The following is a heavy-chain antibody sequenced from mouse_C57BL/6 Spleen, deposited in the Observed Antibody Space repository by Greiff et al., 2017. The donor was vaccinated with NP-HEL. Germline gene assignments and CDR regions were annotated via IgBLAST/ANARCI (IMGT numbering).Heavy chain of an antibody. CDR2: IDPANGNT. D-gene: IGHD2-1*01. Sequence: VHVKQSVAELVRPGASVKLSCTASGFNIKNTYMHWVKQRPEQGLEWIGRIDPANGNTKYAPKFQGKATITADTSSNTAYLQLSSLTSEDAAIYYCARSRGNYVYAMDYWGQGTSVTVSS. CDR1: GFNIKNTY. CDR3: ARSRGNYVYAMDY. V-gene: IGHV14-3*01. J-gene: IGHJ4*01.